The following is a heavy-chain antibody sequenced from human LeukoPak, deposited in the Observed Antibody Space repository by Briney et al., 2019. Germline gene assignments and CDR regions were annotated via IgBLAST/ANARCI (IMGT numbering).Heavy chain of an antibody. Sequence: GGSLRLSCAASGFTFSSYAMSWVRQVPGKGLEWVSAISGSGGSTYYADSVKGRFTISRDNSKNTLYLQMNSLRAEDTAVYYCAGLPADIHIDYWGQGTLVTVSS. CDR3: AGLPADIHIDY. D-gene: IGHD2-2*01. CDR2: ISGSGGST. J-gene: IGHJ4*02. CDR1: GFTFSSYA. V-gene: IGHV3-23*01.